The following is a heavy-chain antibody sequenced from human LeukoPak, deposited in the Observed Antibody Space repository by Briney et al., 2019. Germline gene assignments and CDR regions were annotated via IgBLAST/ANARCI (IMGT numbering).Heavy chain of an antibody. J-gene: IGHJ4*02. CDR2: ISAYNGNT. Sequence: GASVKVSCKASGYTFTSYGISWVRQAPGQGLEWMGLISAYNGNTNYAQKLQGRVTMTTDTSTSTAYMELRSLRSDDTAVYYCARHRITILGSPENFDYWGQGTLVTVS. V-gene: IGHV1-18*01. D-gene: IGHD3-9*01. CDR1: GYTFTSYG. CDR3: ARHRITILGSPENFDY.